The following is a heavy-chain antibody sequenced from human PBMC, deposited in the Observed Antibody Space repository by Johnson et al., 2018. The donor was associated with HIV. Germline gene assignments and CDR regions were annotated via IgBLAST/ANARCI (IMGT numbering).Heavy chain of an antibody. CDR1: GFTVSSNY. Sequence: VQLVESGGGLVQPGGSLRLSCAASGFTVSSNYMSWVRQAPGKGLEWVSAISGSGGSTYYADSVKGRFTISRDNSKNTLYLQMNSLRAEDTAVYYCAKADRVRYGSGSLDIWGQGTMVTVSS. CDR2: ISGSGGST. V-gene: IGHV3-23*04. D-gene: IGHD3-10*01. J-gene: IGHJ3*02. CDR3: AKADRVRYGSGSLDI.